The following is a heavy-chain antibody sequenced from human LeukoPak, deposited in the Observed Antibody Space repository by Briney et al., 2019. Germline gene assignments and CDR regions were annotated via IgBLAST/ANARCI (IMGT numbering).Heavy chain of an antibody. J-gene: IGHJ4*02. CDR3: ASQERWLQSTVDY. CDR2: IYTSGST. Sequence: SETLSLTCTVSGGSISSGSYYWSWIRQPAGKGLEWIGRIYTSGSTNYNPSLKSRVTISVDTSKNQFSLKLSSVTAADTAVYYCASQERWLQSTVDYWGQGTLVIVSS. CDR1: GGSISSGSYY. D-gene: IGHD5-24*01. V-gene: IGHV4-61*02.